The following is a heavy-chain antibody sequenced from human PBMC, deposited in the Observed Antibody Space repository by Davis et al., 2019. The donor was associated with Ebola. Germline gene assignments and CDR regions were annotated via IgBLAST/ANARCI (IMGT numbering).Heavy chain of an antibody. CDR3: ARGLYSSSSVYFDY. CDR2: INHSGST. CDR1: GGSFSGYY. Sequence: PSETLSLTCAVYGGSFSGYYWSWIRQPPGKGLEWIGEINHSGSTNYNPSLKSRVTISVDTSKNQFSLKLSSVTAADTAVYYCARGLYSSSSVYFDYWGQGTLVTVSS. V-gene: IGHV4-34*01. D-gene: IGHD6-6*01. J-gene: IGHJ4*02.